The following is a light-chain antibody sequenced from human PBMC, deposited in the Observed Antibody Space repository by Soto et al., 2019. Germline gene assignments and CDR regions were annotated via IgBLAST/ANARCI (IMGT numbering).Light chain of an antibody. CDR2: DTV. J-gene: IGLJ1*01. CDR3: LLSYNGPYV. CDR1: TGTVTSGHY. Sequence: QAVVTQEPSLTVSPGGTVTLTCGSSTGTVTSGHYPYWFQQKPGQAPRTLIYDTVKKHSWTPARFSGSLLGGKAALTLSGAQTEDEHDYYCLLSYNGPYVFGPRTKVTVL. V-gene: IGLV7-46*01.